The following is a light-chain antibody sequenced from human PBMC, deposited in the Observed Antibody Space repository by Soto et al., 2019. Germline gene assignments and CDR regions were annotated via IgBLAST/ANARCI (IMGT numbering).Light chain of an antibody. J-gene: IGLJ3*02. CDR2: DVS. CDR3: SSYAGSYSWV. V-gene: IGLV2-11*01. Sequence: QSALTQPRSVSGSPGQSVTISCTATSSDVGGYTYLSWYQQHPGKAPKFMIYDVSVRPSRVPDRFSGSKSGSTASLTISGRQAEDEADYYVSSYAGSYSWVFGGGTQRTV. CDR1: SSDVGGYTY.